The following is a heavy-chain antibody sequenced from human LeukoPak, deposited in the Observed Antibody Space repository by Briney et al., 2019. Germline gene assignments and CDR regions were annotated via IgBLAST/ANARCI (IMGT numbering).Heavy chain of an antibody. Sequence: SGTLSLTCTVSGGSISNDYGSWIRQAAGKELEWIGRVYTSGSTNYNPSLKSRVTISLDKSKKQFSLNLNSVTAADTAVYYCARGGTYGSGRNQHTTLDYWGQGTLVTVSS. J-gene: IGHJ4*02. CDR3: ARGGTYGSGRNQHTTLDY. D-gene: IGHD3-10*01. CDR1: GGSISNDY. V-gene: IGHV4-4*07. CDR2: VYTSGST.